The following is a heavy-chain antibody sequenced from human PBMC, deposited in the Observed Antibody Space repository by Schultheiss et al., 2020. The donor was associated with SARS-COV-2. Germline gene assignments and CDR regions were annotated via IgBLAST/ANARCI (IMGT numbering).Heavy chain of an antibody. CDR2: ISYDGSNK. V-gene: IGHV3-30*07. CDR3: ARGKIGFDY. J-gene: IGHJ4*02. Sequence: GESLKISCAASGFTFSSYAMHWVRQAPGKGLEWVAVISYDGSNKYYADSVKGRFNITRDNAKNSLYLQMNSLRAEDTAVYYCARGKIGFDYWGQVTLVTVSS. CDR1: GFTFSSYA.